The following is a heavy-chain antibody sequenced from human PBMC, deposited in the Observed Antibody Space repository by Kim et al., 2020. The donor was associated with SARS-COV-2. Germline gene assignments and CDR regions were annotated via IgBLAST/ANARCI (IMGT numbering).Heavy chain of an antibody. V-gene: IGHV4-31*02. CDR3: AIDRGWGFFDY. CDR2: T. D-gene: IGHD3-16*01. J-gene: IGHJ4*02. Sequence: TYHNPSLTSRVAISIATSKNKFSLKLRSVTAADTAVYYCAIDRGWGFFDYWGQGTLVTVSS.